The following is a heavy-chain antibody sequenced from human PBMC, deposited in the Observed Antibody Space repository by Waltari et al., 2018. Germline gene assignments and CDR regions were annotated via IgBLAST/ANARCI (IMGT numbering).Heavy chain of an antibody. CDR3: ARPSTEYHYYYYYMDV. D-gene: IGHD2-2*02. Sequence: EVQVVESGGGLVQPEGSLRLSCTASGFTFSNYEMIWVRQAPGKGVEWISYIDNTSSTIYYADSVRGRFTISRDNDKNSMYLQMNSLRAEDTAIYYCARPSTEYHYYYYYMDVWGKGTTVTVS. CDR1: GFTFSNYE. V-gene: IGHV3-48*03. J-gene: IGHJ6*03. CDR2: IDNTSSTI.